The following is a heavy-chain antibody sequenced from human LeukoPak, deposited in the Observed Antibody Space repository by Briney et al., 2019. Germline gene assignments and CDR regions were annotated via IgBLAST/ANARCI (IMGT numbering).Heavy chain of an antibody. CDR2: ISYDGSNK. V-gene: IGHV3-30*04. CDR3: ARWGTTKDIVVVPAIYGMDV. J-gene: IGHJ6*02. D-gene: IGHD2-2*01. CDR1: GFTFSSYA. Sequence: GRSLRLSCAASGFTFSSYAMHWVRQAPGKGLEWVAVISYDGSNKYYADSVKGRFTISRDNSKNTLYLQMNSLRAEDTAVYYCARWGTTKDIVVVPAIYGMDVWGQGTTVTVSS.